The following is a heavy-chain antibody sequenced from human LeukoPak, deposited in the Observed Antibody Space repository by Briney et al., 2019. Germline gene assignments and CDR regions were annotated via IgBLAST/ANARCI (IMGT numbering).Heavy chain of an antibody. CDR3: ARPDYYHSSGYLNY. CDR1: GYTFTSYG. Sequence: ASVKVSCKASGYTFTSYGISWVRQAPGQGLEWMGWISAHNGNTNYAQKLQGRVTITTDTSTSTAYMELRSLRSDDTAVYYCARPDYYHSSGYLNYWGQGTLVTVSS. V-gene: IGHV1-18*01. D-gene: IGHD3-22*01. CDR2: ISAHNGNT. J-gene: IGHJ4*02.